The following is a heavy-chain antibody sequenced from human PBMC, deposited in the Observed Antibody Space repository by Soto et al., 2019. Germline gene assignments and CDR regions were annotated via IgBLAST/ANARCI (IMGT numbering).Heavy chain of an antibody. D-gene: IGHD2-2*01. V-gene: IGHV1-24*01. CDR1: GYTLTELS. J-gene: IGHJ5*02. Sequence: QVQLVQSGAEVKKPGASVKVSRKVSGYTLTELSMHWVRQAPGKGLEWMGGFDPEDGETIYAQKFQGRVTMTEDTSTDTAYMELSSLRSEDTAVYYCATEPLGYCSSTSCYPFDPWGQGTLVTVSS. CDR2: FDPEDGET. CDR3: ATEPLGYCSSTSCYPFDP.